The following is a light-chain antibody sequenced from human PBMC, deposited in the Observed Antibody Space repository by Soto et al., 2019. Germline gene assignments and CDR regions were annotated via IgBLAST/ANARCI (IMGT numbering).Light chain of an antibody. V-gene: IGKV3-15*01. CDR2: GAS. CDR1: QSISNN. J-gene: IGKJ4*01. Sequence: EIVMTQSPATLSVAPGERATLSCRASQSISNNLAWYQQKPGRAPRLLIFGASTRATGIPARFSGSGSGTEFTLTISSLQSEDSAVYYCQQHNGWPLTFGGGTKVEIK. CDR3: QQHNGWPLT.